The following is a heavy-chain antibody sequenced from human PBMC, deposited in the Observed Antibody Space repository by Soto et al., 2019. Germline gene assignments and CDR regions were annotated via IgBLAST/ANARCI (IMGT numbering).Heavy chain of an antibody. V-gene: IGHV3-48*03. CDR2: ISSGGSNI. J-gene: IGHJ5*02. CDR1: GFPFRSYE. D-gene: IGHD6-13*01. CDR3: VRDRRGKGPGWFDV. Sequence: GGSLRLSCAASGFPFRSYEMNWVRQAPGKGLEWISYISSGGSNIYHADSVKGRFTISRDNANKTLFLQMNSLRDDDTAVYYCVRDRRGKGPGWFDVWGQGTLVTVSS.